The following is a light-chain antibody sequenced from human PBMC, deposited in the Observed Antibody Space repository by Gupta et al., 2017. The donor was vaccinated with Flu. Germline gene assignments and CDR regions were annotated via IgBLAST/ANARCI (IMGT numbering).Light chain of an antibody. CDR2: SNN. CDR1: SSNIGSNT. J-gene: IGLJ1*01. Sequence: QSVLTQPPSASGTPGQRVTISCSGSSSNIGSNTVNWYQQLPGTAPKFLMNSNNQRPSGVPDRFSGSKSGTSASLAISGLQSEDEADYYCATWDDSLNGLVFGTGTKVTVL. V-gene: IGLV1-44*01. CDR3: ATWDDSLNGLV.